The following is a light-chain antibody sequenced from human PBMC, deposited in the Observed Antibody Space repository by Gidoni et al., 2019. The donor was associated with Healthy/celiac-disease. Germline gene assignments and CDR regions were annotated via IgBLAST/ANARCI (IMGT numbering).Light chain of an antibody. CDR3: QQSSNWPPALT. Sequence: ELVLTQSPATLSLSPGEQATPACRPSQRVSSYLAWYQQKPGQAPRLLIYDAANRATGIPARFSGSGSGTDFTFTISSLEPEDFAVYYCQQSSNWPPALTLGGGTKVEIK. CDR2: DAA. V-gene: IGKV3-11*01. J-gene: IGKJ4*01. CDR1: QRVSSY.